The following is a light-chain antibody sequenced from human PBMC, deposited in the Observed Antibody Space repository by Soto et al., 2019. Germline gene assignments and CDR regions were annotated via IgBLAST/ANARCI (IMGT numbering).Light chain of an antibody. CDR2: DAS. CDR1: QSISTW. J-gene: IGKJ2*01. V-gene: IGKV1-5*01. CDR3: QQYNSYSYT. Sequence: DIQMTQSPSTLSASVGHRVTITCRASQSISTWLAWYQQIPGKAPKLLIYDASTLESGVPSRFSGSGSGTEFTLTISSLQPDDYATYFCQQYNSYSYTFGQGTKLEIK.